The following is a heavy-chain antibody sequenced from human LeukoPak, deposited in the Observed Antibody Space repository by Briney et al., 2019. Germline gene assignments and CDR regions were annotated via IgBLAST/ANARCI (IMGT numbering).Heavy chain of an antibody. D-gene: IGHD3-10*01. CDR2: IYHSGST. Sequence: SWIRQPPGKGLEWIGFIYHSGSTYYSPSLKRRVSISVDTSKNQFSLKLTSVTAADTAVYYCARDQRSGSGTYYNNWFDPWGQGTLVTVSS. CDR3: ARDQRSGSGTYYNNWFDP. J-gene: IGHJ5*02. V-gene: IGHV4-30-4*08.